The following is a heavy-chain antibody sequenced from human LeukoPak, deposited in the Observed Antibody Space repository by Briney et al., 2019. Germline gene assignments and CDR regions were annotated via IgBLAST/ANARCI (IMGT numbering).Heavy chain of an antibody. Sequence: SQTLSLTCSVSGGSISSGDYYWSWIRQQPGRGLEWIGYVSYSGSTLYNPSLKGPLMISADTSNNQFSLKLTSVSVADTAVYYCASGPNRYYFGFWGQGTLVTVSS. D-gene: IGHD1-14*01. V-gene: IGHV4-31*01. J-gene: IGHJ4*02. CDR2: VSYSGST. CDR3: ASGPNRYYFGF. CDR1: GGSISSGDYY.